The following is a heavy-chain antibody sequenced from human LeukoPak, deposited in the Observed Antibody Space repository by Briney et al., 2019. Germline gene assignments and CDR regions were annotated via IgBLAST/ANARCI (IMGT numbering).Heavy chain of an antibody. CDR3: ARRDYSSPVTWFDP. D-gene: IGHD6-13*01. Sequence: GASVKVSCKASGYTFTGYYMHWVRQAPGQGLEWMGWINPNSGGTNYAQKFQGRVTMTRDTSISTAYMELSRLRSDDTAVYYCARRDYSSPVTWFDPWRQGTLVTVSS. CDR2: INPNSGGT. J-gene: IGHJ5*02. V-gene: IGHV1-2*02. CDR1: GYTFTGYY.